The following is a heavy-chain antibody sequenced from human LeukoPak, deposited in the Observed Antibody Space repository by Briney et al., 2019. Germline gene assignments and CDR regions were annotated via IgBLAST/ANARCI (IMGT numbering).Heavy chain of an antibody. CDR3: ARDGDISGLVGDLYFDY. J-gene: IGHJ4*02. Sequence: NPSETLSLTCTVSGGSFSNYYWSWIRQPPGKGLEWIGHIYHSGSTNYNPSLKSRVTISVDTSKNQFSLKLRSVTAADTAVYYCARDGDISGLVGDLYFDYWGQGDLVTVSS. V-gene: IGHV4-59*12. CDR1: GGSFSNYY. CDR2: IYHSGST. D-gene: IGHD3-22*01.